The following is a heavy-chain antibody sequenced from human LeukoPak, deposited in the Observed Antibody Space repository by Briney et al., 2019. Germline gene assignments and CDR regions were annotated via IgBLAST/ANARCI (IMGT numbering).Heavy chain of an antibody. J-gene: IGHJ4*02. CDR2: IRDETNNYAT. CDR3: TARELSGAQFDY. CDR1: GFTFSGSA. Sequence: GGSLRLSCAASGFTFSGSAPHWVRQASGKGLEWVGRIRDETNNYATAYAASVKGMFTISRDDSRNTAYLQMNSLKTEDTAVYYCTARELSGAQFDYWGQGTLVTVSS. D-gene: IGHD1-7*01. V-gene: IGHV3-73*01.